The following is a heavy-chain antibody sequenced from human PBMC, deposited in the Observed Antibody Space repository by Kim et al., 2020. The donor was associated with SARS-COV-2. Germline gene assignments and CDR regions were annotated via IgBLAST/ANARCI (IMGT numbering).Heavy chain of an antibody. CDR2: FDPEDGET. CDR3: ATGIAASGYYYYYGMDV. CDR1: GYTLTELS. Sequence: ASVKVSCNVSGYTLTELSMHWVRQAPGKGLEWMGGFDPEDGETIYAQKFQGRVTMTEDTSTDTAYMELSSLRSEDTAVYYCATGIAASGYYYYYGMDVWGQGTTVTVSS. V-gene: IGHV1-24*01. D-gene: IGHD6-13*01. J-gene: IGHJ6*02.